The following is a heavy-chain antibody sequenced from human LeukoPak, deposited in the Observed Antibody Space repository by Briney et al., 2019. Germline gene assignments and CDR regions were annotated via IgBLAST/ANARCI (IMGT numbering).Heavy chain of an antibody. CDR3: ARDFGYYYGSGSYYQAFDY. CDR2: ISHSGST. V-gene: IGHV4-34*01. Sequence: PSETLSLTCAVYGGSFSGYYWSWIRQPPGKGLEWIGEISHSGSTSYNPSLKSRVTISVDTSKNQFSLKLSSVTAADTAVYYCARDFGYYYGSGSYYQAFDYWGQGTLVTVSS. J-gene: IGHJ4*02. CDR1: GGSFSGYY. D-gene: IGHD3-10*01.